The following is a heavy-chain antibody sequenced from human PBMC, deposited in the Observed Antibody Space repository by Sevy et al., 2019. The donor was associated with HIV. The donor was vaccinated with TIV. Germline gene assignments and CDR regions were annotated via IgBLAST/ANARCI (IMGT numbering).Heavy chain of an antibody. V-gene: IGHV3-23*01. CDR3: VVGTIQHFDY. CDR1: GFTFNNYA. Sequence: GGSLRLSCAASGFTFNNYAMSWVRQDPGKGLEWISVITAGGVITYSVDSVRGRFTISRDNSKNMVYLQMNSLRAEDTATYYRVVGTIQHFDYWGQGTRVTASS. J-gene: IGHJ4*02. D-gene: IGHD1-26*01. CDR2: ITAGGVIT.